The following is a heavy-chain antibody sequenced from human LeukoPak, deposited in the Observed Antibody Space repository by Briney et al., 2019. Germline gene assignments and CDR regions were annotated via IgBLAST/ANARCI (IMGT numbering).Heavy chain of an antibody. CDR3: ARGPYCSGGSCYSGYWSDP. Sequence: SETLSLTCAVSGGSISSGGYSWSWIRQPPGKGLEWIGYIYHSGSTYYNPSLKSRVTISVDRSKDQFSLKLSSVTAADTAVYYCARGPYCSGGSCYSGYWSDPWGQGTLVTVSS. CDR2: IYHSGST. J-gene: IGHJ5*02. V-gene: IGHV4-30-2*01. D-gene: IGHD2-15*01. CDR1: GGSISSGGYS.